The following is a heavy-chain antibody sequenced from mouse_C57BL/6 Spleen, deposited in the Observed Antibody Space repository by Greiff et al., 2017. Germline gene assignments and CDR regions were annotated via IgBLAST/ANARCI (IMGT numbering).Heavy chain of an antibody. CDR1: GFNIKDDY. J-gene: IGHJ3*01. Sequence: VQLQQSGAELVRPGASVKLSCTASGFNIKDDYMHWVKQRPEQGLEWIGWIDPENGDTEYASKFQGKATITADTSSNTAYLQLSSLTSEDTAVYYCTTGTMVTTSYAYWGQGTLVTVSA. D-gene: IGHD2-1*01. V-gene: IGHV14-4*01. CDR2: IDPENGDT. CDR3: TTGTMVTTSYAY.